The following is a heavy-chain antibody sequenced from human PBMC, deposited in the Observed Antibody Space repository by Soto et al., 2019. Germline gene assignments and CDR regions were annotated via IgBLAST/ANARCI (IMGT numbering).Heavy chain of an antibody. V-gene: IGHV1-3*01. Sequence: ASVKVSCKASGYTFTRYAMHWVRQAPGQRPEWMGWINPGNGDTKYSEKLQGRVTFTRDTSATTIYMELSSLRSEDTALYYCARNSYISGDDDSYYFDYWGQGTQVTVS. CDR1: GYTFTRYA. D-gene: IGHD2-21*02. CDR2: INPGNGDT. J-gene: IGHJ4*02. CDR3: ARNSYISGDDDSYYFDY.